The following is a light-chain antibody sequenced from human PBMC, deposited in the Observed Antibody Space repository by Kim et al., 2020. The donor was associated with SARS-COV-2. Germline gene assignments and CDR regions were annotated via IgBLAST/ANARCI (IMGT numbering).Light chain of an antibody. CDR2: DVS. CDR3: SSYTSSSTWV. Sequence: QSALTQPASVSGSPGQSITISCTGTSSDVGSYNLVSWYQQHPGKAPKLMIYDVSNRPSGVSNRFSGSKSGNTASLTISGLQAEDEADYYCSSYTSSSTWVFGGGTHLTVL. J-gene: IGLJ3*02. V-gene: IGLV2-14*03. CDR1: SSDVGSYNL.